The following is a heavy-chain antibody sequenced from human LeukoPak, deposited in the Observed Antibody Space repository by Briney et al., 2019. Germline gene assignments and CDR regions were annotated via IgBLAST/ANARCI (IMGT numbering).Heavy chain of an antibody. CDR1: GFTFDDYA. D-gene: IGHD4-17*01. CDR2: VSSNTGTI. CDR3: ATLPPYDYGDSFDY. V-gene: IGHV3-9*01. J-gene: IGHJ4*02. Sequence: PGGSLRLSCAASGFTFDDYAMHWVRQAPGKGLEWVSGVSSNTGTIGYADSVKGRFTISRDNAKNSLYLQMNSLRTEDTAVYYCATLPPYDYGDSFDYWGQGTLVTVSS.